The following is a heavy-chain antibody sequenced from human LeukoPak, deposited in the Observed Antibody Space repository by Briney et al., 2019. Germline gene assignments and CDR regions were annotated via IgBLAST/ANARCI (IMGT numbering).Heavy chain of an antibody. CDR1: GFAFSIYA. J-gene: IGHJ4*02. CDR2: IGGSDGST. D-gene: IGHD6-19*01. V-gene: IGHV3-23*01. Sequence: GALRLSCAASGFAFSIYAMSWVRQAPGKGLEWVSGIGGSDGSTYYAESVKGRFTISRDNSKNTLYLQMNSLRAEDTAVYYCAKDRNGWLRDVDYWGQGTLVTVSS. CDR3: AKDRNGWLRDVDY.